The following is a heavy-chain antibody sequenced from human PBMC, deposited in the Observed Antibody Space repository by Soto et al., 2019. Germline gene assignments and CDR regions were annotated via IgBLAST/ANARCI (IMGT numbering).Heavy chain of an antibody. V-gene: IGHV1-69*13. CDR1: GYTFTSYG. CDR2: IIPFFGKA. Sequence: GASVKVSCKASGYTFTSYGISWVRQAPGQGLEWMGWIIPFFGKANYAQKFQGRITIAADESTSTAYMELRSLRSEDTAVYYCARQKRLLTWLEYWGQGTLVTVSS. J-gene: IGHJ4*02. CDR3: ARQKRLLTWLEY. D-gene: IGHD3-16*01.